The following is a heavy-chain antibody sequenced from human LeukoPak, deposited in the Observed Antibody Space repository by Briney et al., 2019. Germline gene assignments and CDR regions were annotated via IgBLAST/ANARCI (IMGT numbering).Heavy chain of an antibody. CDR3: ARAPHHYYDSSGPAGFDP. D-gene: IGHD3-22*01. Sequence: SVKVSCKASGGTFSSYAISWVRQAPGQGLEWMGGVIPIFGTANYAQKFQGRVTITTDESTSTAYMELSSLRSEDTAVYYCARAPHHYYDSSGPAGFDPWGQGTLVTVSS. V-gene: IGHV1-69*05. CDR1: GGTFSSYA. CDR2: VIPIFGTA. J-gene: IGHJ5*02.